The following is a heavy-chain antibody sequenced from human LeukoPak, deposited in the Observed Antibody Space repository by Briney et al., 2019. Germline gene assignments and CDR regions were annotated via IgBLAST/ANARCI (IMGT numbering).Heavy chain of an antibody. J-gene: IGHJ5*02. D-gene: IGHD3-10*01. CDR1: GYSISSGYY. CDR2: VYHSGST. V-gene: IGHV4-38-2*01. CDR3: ARHGGSGSYYNWFDP. Sequence: SSETLSLTCAVSGYSISSGYYWGWIRQPPGKGLEGIGSVYHSGSTYYNPSLKSRVTISVDTSKNQFSLKLSSVTAADTAVYYCARHGGSGSYYNWFDPWGQGTLVTVSS.